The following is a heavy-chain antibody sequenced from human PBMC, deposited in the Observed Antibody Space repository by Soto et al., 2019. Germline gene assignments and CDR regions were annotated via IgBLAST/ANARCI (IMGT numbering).Heavy chain of an antibody. CDR3: ALALIVVARYYYFDY. CDR1: GYTFTGYY. Sequence: ASVKVSCKASGYTFTGYYMHWGRQAPGQGLERMVWINPNSGGTNYAQKYQGRVTMNRDTSISTAYMELSRLRSDDTAVYYCALALIVVARYYYFDYWGQGTLVTVSS. D-gene: IGHD3-22*01. CDR2: INPNSGGT. V-gene: IGHV1-2*02. J-gene: IGHJ4*02.